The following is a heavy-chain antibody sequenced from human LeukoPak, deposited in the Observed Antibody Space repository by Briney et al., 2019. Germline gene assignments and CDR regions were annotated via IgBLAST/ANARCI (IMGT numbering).Heavy chain of an antibody. CDR2: ISGSGGST. V-gene: IGHV3-23*01. CDR3: AKDGVYSGSYGGNYFDY. J-gene: IGHJ4*02. Sequence: GGSLRLSCAASGFTFSSYAMSWVRQAPGKGLEWVSAISGSGGSTYYADSVKGRFTISRDNSKNTLYLQMNSLRAEDTAVYYCAKDGVYSGSYGGNYFDYWGQGTLVTVSS. D-gene: IGHD1-26*01. CDR1: GFTFSSYA.